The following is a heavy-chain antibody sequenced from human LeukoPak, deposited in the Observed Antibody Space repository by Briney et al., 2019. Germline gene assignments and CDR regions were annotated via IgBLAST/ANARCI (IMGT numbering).Heavy chain of an antibody. Sequence: GGSLRLSCAASGFTFSSYSMNWVRQAPGKGLEWVSSISSISSYIYYADSVKGRFTISRDNAKNSLYLQMDSLRAEDTAVYYCARNYYVQKGDYWGQGTLVTVSS. CDR1: GFTFSSYS. V-gene: IGHV3-21*01. D-gene: IGHD3-10*02. CDR2: ISSISSYI. CDR3: ARNYYVQKGDY. J-gene: IGHJ4*02.